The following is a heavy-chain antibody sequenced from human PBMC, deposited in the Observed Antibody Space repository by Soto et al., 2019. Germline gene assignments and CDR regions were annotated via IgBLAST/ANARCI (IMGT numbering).Heavy chain of an antibody. J-gene: IGHJ4*02. D-gene: IGHD5-18*01. CDR1: GFTFSSYG. V-gene: IGHV3-30*18. Sequence: SGGSLRLSCAASGFTFSSYGMHWVRQAPGKGLEWVAVISYDGSNKYYADSVKGRFTISRDNSKNTLYLQMNSLRAEDTAVYYCAKDQERYSYGGIDYWGQGTLVTVSS. CDR3: AKDQERYSYGGIDY. CDR2: ISYDGSNK.